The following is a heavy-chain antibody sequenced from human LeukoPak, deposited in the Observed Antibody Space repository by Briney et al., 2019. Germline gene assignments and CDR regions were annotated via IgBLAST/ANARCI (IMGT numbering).Heavy chain of an antibody. CDR3: ARGTIPSFFSH. CDR1: GYTFTSPD. Sequence: ASVKVSCKTSGYTFTSPDINGVRQAPGQGLEWRGWMNPKSGNRVYAQKFQGRATFSRDTSISTAYMELSSPRSDDTAVYYCARGTIPSFFSHWGQGTLVTVSS. D-gene: IGHD3-3*01. CDR2: MNPKSGNR. V-gene: IGHV1-8*03. J-gene: IGHJ4*02.